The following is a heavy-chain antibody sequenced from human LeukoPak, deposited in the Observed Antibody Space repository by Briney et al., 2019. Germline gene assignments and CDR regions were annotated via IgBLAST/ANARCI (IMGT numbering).Heavy chain of an antibody. CDR3: ARARIAVAGRELGFDP. J-gene: IGHJ5*02. CDR1: GYTFTSYG. V-gene: IGHV1-18*01. CDR2: ISAYNGNT. Sequence: ASVKVSCKASGYTFTSYGISWVRQAPGQGLEWMGWISAYNGNTNYAQKLQGRVTMTTDTSTSTAYMELRSLRSDDTAVYYRARARIAVAGRELGFDPWGQGTLVTVSS. D-gene: IGHD6-19*01.